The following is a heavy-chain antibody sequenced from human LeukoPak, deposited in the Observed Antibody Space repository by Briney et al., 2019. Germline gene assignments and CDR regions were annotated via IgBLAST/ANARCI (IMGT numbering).Heavy chain of an antibody. CDR1: VFVFTGYG. V-gene: IGHV1-18*01. J-gene: IGHJ4*02. CDR2: ISANDGKT. CDR3: ARELHVERDDY. Sequence: GASVKVSCKASVFVFTGYGFTWVRQAPGQGLEWMGWISANDGKTHYSERHQGRVTMTTDTVTSTAYMELRSLRSDDTAVYYCARELHVERDDYWGQGTLVTVSS. D-gene: IGHD1-1*01.